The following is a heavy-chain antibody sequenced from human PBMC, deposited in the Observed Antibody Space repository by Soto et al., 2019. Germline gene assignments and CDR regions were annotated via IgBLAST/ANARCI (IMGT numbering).Heavy chain of an antibody. CDR3: ARGRTLGAKDYYYGMDV. J-gene: IGHJ6*02. CDR2: TYYRRST. D-gene: IGHD1-26*01. Sequence: SETLSLTCSVSGGSIDSYDFYWVWIRHPPGEGLEWIGSTYYRRSTFYNSSLRSRLTISVDTSKNQSSLKLSSVTAADTAVYYCARGRTLGAKDYYYGMDVWGQGTTVTVSS. CDR1: GGSIDSYDFY. V-gene: IGHV4-39*01.